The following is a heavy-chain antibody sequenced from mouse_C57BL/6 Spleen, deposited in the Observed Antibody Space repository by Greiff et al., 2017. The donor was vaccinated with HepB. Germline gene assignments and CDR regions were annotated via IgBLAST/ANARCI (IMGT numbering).Heavy chain of an antibody. J-gene: IGHJ2*01. V-gene: IGHV5-12*01. D-gene: IGHD1-1*01. Sequence: EVMLVESGGGLVQPGGSLKLSCAASGFTFSDYYMYWVRQTPEKRLEWVAYISNGGGSTYYPDTVKGRFTISRDNAKNPLYLQMSRLKSEDTAMYYCAREYYYGSTYYFDYWGQGTTLTVSS. CDR2: ISNGGGST. CDR1: GFTFSDYY. CDR3: AREYYYGSTYYFDY.